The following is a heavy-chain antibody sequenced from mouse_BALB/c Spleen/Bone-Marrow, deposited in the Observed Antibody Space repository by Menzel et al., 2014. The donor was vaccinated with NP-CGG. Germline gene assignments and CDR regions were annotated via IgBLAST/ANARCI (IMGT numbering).Heavy chain of an antibody. Sequence: VQLQQSGPELVKPGASVKISCKASGYSFTGYFMNWVMQSHGKSLEWIGRINPYNGDTFYNQKFKGKATLTVDKSSSPDHLDLRTQASHASAEYYCARSDYYGSSYFDYWGQGTTLTVSS. CDR1: GYSFTGYF. CDR2: INPYNGDT. D-gene: IGHD1-1*01. V-gene: IGHV1-20*02. CDR3: ARSDYYGSSYFDY. J-gene: IGHJ2*01.